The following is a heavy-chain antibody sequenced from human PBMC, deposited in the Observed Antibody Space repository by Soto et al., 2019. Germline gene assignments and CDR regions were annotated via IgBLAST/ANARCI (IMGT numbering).Heavy chain of an antibody. J-gene: IGHJ4*02. CDR2: INPSGGST. CDR3: ARGGSSWYYPADGFDY. Sequence: ASVKVSCKASGYTFTSYYMHWVRQAPGQGLEWMGIINPSGGSTSYAQKFQGRVTMTRDTSTSTVYMELSSLRSDDTAVYYCARGGSSWYYPADGFDYWGQGTLVTVSS. CDR1: GYTFTSYY. D-gene: IGHD6-13*01. V-gene: IGHV1-46*01.